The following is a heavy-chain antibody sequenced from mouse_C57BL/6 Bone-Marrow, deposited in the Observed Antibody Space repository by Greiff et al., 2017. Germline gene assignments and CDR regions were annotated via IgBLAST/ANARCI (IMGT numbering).Heavy chain of an antibody. CDR1: GYTFTSYG. J-gene: IGHJ3*01. V-gene: IGHV1-81*01. Sequence: QVQLKESGAELARPGASVKLSCKASGYTFTSYGISWVKQRTGQGLEWIGEIYPRSGNTYYNEKFKGKATLTADKSSSTAYMERRSLTSDDSAVYFFAREGDWVAWFAYWGQGTLVTVSA. CDR3: AREGDWVAWFAY. CDR2: IYPRSGNT. D-gene: IGHD4-1*01.